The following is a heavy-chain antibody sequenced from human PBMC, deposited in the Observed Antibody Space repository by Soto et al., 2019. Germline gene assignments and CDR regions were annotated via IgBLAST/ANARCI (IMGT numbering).Heavy chain of an antibody. J-gene: IGHJ6*02. CDR2: IIPIFGTA. Sequence: SVKVSCKASGGTFSSYAISWVRQAPGQGLEWMGGIIPIFGTANYAQKFQGRVTITADESTSTAYMELSSLRSEDTAVYYCTGCGGDCYSPYYYYGMDVWGQGTTVTVSS. D-gene: IGHD2-21*02. CDR3: TGCGGDCYSPYYYYGMDV. CDR1: GGTFSSYA. V-gene: IGHV1-69*13.